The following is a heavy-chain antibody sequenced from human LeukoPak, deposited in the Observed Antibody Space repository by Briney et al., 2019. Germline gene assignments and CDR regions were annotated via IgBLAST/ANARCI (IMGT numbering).Heavy chain of an antibody. CDR1: GFTFSSYA. CDR3: ARDHAPRVAATGY. CDR2: ISGSGGSR. D-gene: IGHD2-15*01. Sequence: PGGSLRLSCTASGFTFSSYAMSWVRQAPGKGLEWVSAISGSGGSRYYADSVKGRFTISRENSVNTLYLQMNSLRAEDTAVYYCARDHAPRVAATGYWGQGTLVTVSS. J-gene: IGHJ4*02. V-gene: IGHV3-23*01.